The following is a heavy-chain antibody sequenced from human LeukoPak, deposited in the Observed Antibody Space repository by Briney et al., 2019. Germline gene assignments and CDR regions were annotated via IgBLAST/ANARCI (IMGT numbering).Heavy chain of an antibody. CDR3: AKDQWLTPFYYYGMDV. D-gene: IGHD6-19*01. J-gene: IGHJ6*02. CDR2: ISFDASNK. V-gene: IGHV3-30*18. CDR1: GLTLSSYG. Sequence: GGSLRLSCAASGLTLSSYGMHRVRQAPGKGLEWVAVISFDASNKYYADSVKGRFTISRDNSKNTLYLQMNSLRGEDTAVYYCAKDQWLTPFYYYGMDVWGQGTTVTVSS.